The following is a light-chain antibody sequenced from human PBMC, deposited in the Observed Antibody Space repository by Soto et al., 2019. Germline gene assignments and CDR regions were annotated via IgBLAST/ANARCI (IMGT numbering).Light chain of an antibody. CDR3: QQRSNWPFT. Sequence: EIVLTQSPATLSLSPGERATLSCRASQSVSSYLAWYQQKPGQAPRLLIYDASNRATGIPARFSGSGSGTDFTLTISSLEPEDFAVYYCQQRSNWPFTFGPRTKLHIK. CDR1: QSVSSY. V-gene: IGKV3-11*01. J-gene: IGKJ3*01. CDR2: DAS.